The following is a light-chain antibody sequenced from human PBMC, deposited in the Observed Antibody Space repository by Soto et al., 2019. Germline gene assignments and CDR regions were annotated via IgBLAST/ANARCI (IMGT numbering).Light chain of an antibody. CDR1: SSDVGSYKL. V-gene: IGLV2-23*02. CDR2: EVS. CDR3: CSYAPNNTLV. Sequence: QSALTQPASVSGSPGQSITISCTGTSSDVGSYKLVAWYQQHPDKAPKLMIYEVSERPSGVSNRFSGSKSGNTASLIISGLQTEDEAEYYCCSYAPNNTLVFGGGTKLTVL. J-gene: IGLJ3*02.